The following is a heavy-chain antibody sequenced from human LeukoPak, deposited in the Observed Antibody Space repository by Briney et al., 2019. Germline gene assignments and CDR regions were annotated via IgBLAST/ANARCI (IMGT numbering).Heavy chain of an antibody. V-gene: IGHV4-38-2*02. CDR1: GGSISSGYY. CDR3: ARIVSDY. D-gene: IGHD1-26*01. J-gene: IGHJ4*02. CDR2: IYHSGST. Sequence: SETLSLTCTVSGGSISSGYYWGWIRQPPGKGLEWIGSIYHSGSTYYNPSLKSRVTISVDTSKNQFSLKLSSVTAADTAVYYCARIVSDYWGQGTLVTVSS.